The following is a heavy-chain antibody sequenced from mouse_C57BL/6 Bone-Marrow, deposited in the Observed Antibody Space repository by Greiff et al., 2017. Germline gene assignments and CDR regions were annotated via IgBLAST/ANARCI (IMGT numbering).Heavy chain of an antibody. CDR1: GLTFSDAW. J-gene: IGHJ4*01. CDR2: IRNKANNHAT. D-gene: IGHD1-1*01. Sequence: KVEESGGGLVQPGGSMKLSCAASGLTFSDAWMDWVRQSPEKGLEWVAEIRNKANNHATYYAESVKGRFTISRDDSKSTVALQMNSLRAEDTGIYYCTRIYYYGSSYVYYAMDYWGQGTSVTVSS. CDR3: TRIYYYGSSYVYYAMDY. V-gene: IGHV6-6*01.